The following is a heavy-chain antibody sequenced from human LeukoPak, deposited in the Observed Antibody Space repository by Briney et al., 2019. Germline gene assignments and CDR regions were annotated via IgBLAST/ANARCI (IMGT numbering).Heavy chain of an antibody. CDR1: GFTFSSYG. D-gene: IGHD5/OR15-5a*01. J-gene: IGHJ5*02. V-gene: IGHV3-33*01. Sequence: GRSLRLSCAASGFTFSSYGMHWVRQAPGKGLEWVAVIWYDGSNKYYADSVKGRFTISRDNSKNTLYLQMNSLRVEDTAVYYCLVWKHVFDRWGQGTLVTVSS. CDR2: IWYDGSNK. CDR3: LVWKHVFDR.